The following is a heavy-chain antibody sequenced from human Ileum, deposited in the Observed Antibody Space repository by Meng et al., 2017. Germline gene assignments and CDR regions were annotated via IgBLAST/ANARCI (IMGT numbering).Heavy chain of an antibody. Sequence: QVRVMQWSARLLKPSETLSLMCAFYGGSFTGYQWTWIRQPPGKGLEWIGDINHSGITRYNPSLKSRVTISLDTSKNQFSLILSSVTAADTAVYYCASSIRRDLPWGQGTLVTVSS. CDR1: GGSFTGYQ. CDR3: ASSIRRDLP. CDR2: INHSGIT. V-gene: IGHV4-34*01. J-gene: IGHJ5*02.